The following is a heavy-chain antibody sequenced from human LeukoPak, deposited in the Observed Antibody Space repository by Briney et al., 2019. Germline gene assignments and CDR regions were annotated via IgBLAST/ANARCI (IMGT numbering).Heavy chain of an antibody. Sequence: SETLSLTCTVSGGSISSSSYYWGWIRQPPGQGLEWIGSIYYSGSTYYNPSLKSRVTISVDTSKNQFSLKLSSVTAADTAVYYCARLKQQLVPADIWGQGTMVTVSS. D-gene: IGHD6-13*01. CDR3: ARLKQQLVPADI. J-gene: IGHJ3*02. CDR1: GGSISSSSYY. CDR2: IYYSGST. V-gene: IGHV4-39*01.